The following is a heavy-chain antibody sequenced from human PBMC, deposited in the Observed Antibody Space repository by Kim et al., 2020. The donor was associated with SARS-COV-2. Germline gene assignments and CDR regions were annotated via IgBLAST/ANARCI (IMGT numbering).Heavy chain of an antibody. V-gene: IGHV5-51*01. CDR3: ARRGSGWLPFDP. Sequence: RYSPSFQGQVTISANKSISTAYLQWSSLKASDTAMYYCARRGSGWLPFDPWGQGTLVTVSS. D-gene: IGHD6-19*01. J-gene: IGHJ5*02.